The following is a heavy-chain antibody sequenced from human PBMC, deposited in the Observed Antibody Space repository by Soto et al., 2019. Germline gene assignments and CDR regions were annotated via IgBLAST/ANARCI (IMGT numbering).Heavy chain of an antibody. CDR3: AIIGYNNDMDV. Sequence: QVQLEQSGAEMKKPGSSVKVSCKTSGGTFSSYAFSWVRQAPGQGLEWMGGIIPIFGTPAYAQKFEGRVTIAADKFTTTASMELSSLRSDDTAVYYCAIIGYNNDMDVRGQGTTVTVSS. CDR1: GGTFSSYA. D-gene: IGHD3-10*01. V-gene: IGHV1-69*06. CDR2: IIPIFGTP. J-gene: IGHJ6*03.